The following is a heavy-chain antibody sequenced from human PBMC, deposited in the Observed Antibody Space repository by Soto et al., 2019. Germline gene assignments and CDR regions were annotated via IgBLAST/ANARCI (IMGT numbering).Heavy chain of an antibody. CDR3: ARSPGGRDYYDSSGYVFDY. J-gene: IGHJ4*02. V-gene: IGHV1-69*02. D-gene: IGHD3-22*01. Sequence: ASVKVSCKASGGTFSSYTISWVRQAPGQGLEWMGRIIPILGIANYAQKFQGRVTITADKSTSTAYMELSSLRSEDTAVYYCARSPGGRDYYDSSGYVFDYWGQGTLVTVSS. CDR1: GGTFSSYT. CDR2: IIPILGIA.